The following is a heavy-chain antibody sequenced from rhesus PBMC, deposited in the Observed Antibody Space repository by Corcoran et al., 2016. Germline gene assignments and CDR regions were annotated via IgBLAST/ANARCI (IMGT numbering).Heavy chain of an antibody. V-gene: IGHV4-147*01. CDR3: ARQYSNYPYFDY. CDR2: IYGVSGST. D-gene: IGHD4-23*01. Sequence: QVQLQESGPGLVKPSETLSLTCAVFGGSISSTYWSWIRQSPGKGLEWIGYIYGVSGSTSYNPSLKSRVTSSTDTSKNQCSLKLSSVTAADTAVYYCARQYSNYPYFDYWGQGVLVTVSS. CDR1: GGSISSTY. J-gene: IGHJ4*01.